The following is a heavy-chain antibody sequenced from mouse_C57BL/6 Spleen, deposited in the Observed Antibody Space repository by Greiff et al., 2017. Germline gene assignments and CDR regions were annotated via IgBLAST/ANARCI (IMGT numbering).Heavy chain of an antibody. J-gene: IGHJ3*01. CDR2: IWGDGST. V-gene: IGHV2-3*01. D-gene: IGHD2-1*01. Sequence: VHLVESGPGLVAPSHSLSITCTVSGFSLTSYGVSWVRQPPGKGLEWLGVIWGDGSTNYHSALISRLGISKENSKSQVFLKLNSLQTDDTATYYWAIYGNSAWFAYWGQGTLVTVSA. CDR1: GFSLTSYG. CDR3: AIYGNSAWFAY.